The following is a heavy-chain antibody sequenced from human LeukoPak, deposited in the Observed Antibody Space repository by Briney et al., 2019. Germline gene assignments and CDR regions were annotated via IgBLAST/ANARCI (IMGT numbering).Heavy chain of an antibody. J-gene: IGHJ3*02. D-gene: IGHD3-16*02. CDR3: ARVFDYDYVWGSYRSNAFDI. CDR1: GYTFTSYD. Sequence: GASVKVPCKASGYTFTSYDINWVRQATGQGLEWMGWMNPNSGNTGYAQKFQGRVTMTRNTSISTAYMELSSLRSEDTAVYYCARVFDYDYVWGSYRSNAFDIWGQGTMVTVSS. V-gene: IGHV1-8*01. CDR2: MNPNSGNT.